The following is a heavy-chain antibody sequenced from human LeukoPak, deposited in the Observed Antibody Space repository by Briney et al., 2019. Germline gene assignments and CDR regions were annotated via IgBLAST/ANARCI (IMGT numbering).Heavy chain of an antibody. CDR3: ARDSGDYPPFDY. D-gene: IGHD4-11*01. V-gene: IGHV3-23*01. CDR1: GFTFSSYA. J-gene: IGHJ4*02. CDR2: ISGSGGST. Sequence: GGSLRLSCAASGFTFSSYAMSWVRQAPGKGLEWVSAISGSGGSTYYADSVKGWFTISRDNSKNTLYLQMNSLRAEDTAVYYCARDSGDYPPFDYWGQGTLVTVSS.